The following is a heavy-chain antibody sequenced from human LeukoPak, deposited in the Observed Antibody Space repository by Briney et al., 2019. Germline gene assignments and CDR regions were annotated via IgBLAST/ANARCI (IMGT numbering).Heavy chain of an antibody. CDR3: ARDSPPYYDILTGHLHFDY. J-gene: IGHJ4*02. CDR1: GFTFSSYS. V-gene: IGHV3-21*01. D-gene: IGHD3-9*01. CDR2: ISSSSSYI. Sequence: GGSLRLSCAASGFTFSSYSMNWVRQAPGKGLEWVSSISSSSSYIYYADSVKGRFTISRDNAKNSLYLQMNSLRAEDTAVYYCARDSPPYYDILTGHLHFDYWGQGTLVTVSS.